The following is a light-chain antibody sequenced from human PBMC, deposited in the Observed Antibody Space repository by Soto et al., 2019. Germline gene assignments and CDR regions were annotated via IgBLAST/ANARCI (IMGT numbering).Light chain of an antibody. CDR3: QQGYRTPLS. CDR1: QSISYF. J-gene: IGKJ4*01. CDR2: TAS. Sequence: DIQMTQSPSSLSASVGDRVTITCRASQSISYFLNWYPQKPGKAPTLLIYTASNLQDGVPSRFSGSGSGTDFTLTISSLEPEDFAIYYCQQGYRTPLSFGGGTKVEI. V-gene: IGKV1-39*01.